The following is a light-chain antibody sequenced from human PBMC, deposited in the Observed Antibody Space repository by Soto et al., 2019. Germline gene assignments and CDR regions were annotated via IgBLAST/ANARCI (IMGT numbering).Light chain of an antibody. CDR2: GAS. V-gene: IGKV3-15*01. CDR3: EQYNNWPPVT. CDR1: QSVSSN. J-gene: IGKJ5*01. Sequence: EIVMTQSPATLSVSPGERATLSCRASQSVSSNLAWYQQKPGQAPRLLIYGASTRATGIPARFSGSGSGTEFTLTISSLQSEDVAGYYCEQYNNWPPVTFGQGTRLEIK.